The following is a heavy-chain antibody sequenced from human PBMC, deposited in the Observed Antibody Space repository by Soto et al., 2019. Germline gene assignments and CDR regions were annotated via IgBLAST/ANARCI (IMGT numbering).Heavy chain of an antibody. CDR1: GGSISNYY. CDR3: ARRLSWVAGMDV. CDR2: IFYSGST. J-gene: IGHJ6*02. D-gene: IGHD2-15*01. Sequence: QVQLQESGPGLVKPSETLSLTCTVSGGSISNYYWSWIRQPPGKGLEWIGYIFYSGSTNYNPSLKSRVTISVDTSKNQFSLQLSSVTAADTAVYYCARRLSWVAGMDVWGQGTTVTVSS. V-gene: IGHV4-59*08.